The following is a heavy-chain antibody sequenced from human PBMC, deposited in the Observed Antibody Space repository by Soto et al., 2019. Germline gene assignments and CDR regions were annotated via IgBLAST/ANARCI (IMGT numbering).Heavy chain of an antibody. D-gene: IGHD3-3*02. CDR1: GGSFSGYY. Sequence: ASETLSLTCAVYGGSFSGYYWSWIRQPPGKGLEWIGEINHSGSTNYNPSLKSRVTISVDTSKNQFSLKLSSVTAADTAVYYCARHFWSGYYPYYYGMDVWGQGTTVTVSS. J-gene: IGHJ6*02. V-gene: IGHV4-34*01. CDR2: INHSGST. CDR3: ARHFWSGYYPYYYGMDV.